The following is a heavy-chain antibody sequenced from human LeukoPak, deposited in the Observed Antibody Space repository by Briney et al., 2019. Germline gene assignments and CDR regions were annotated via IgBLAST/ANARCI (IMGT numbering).Heavy chain of an antibody. V-gene: IGHV3-23*01. CDR1: GFTFSTYW. CDR3: AKHEMGYDSSGYYYW. D-gene: IGHD3-22*01. CDR2: ISGSGGST. J-gene: IGHJ4*02. Sequence: GGSLRLSCAASGFTFSTYWMHWVRQAPGKGLEWVSAISGSGGSTYYADSVKGRFTISRDNSKNTLYLQMNSLRAEDTAVYYCAKHEMGYDSSGYYYWWGQGTLVTVSS.